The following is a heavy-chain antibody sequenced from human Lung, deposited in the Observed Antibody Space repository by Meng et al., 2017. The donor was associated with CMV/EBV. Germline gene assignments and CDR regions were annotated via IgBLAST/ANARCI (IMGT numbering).Heavy chain of an antibody. D-gene: IGHD2-15*01. J-gene: IGHJ4*02. CDR3: ARASVVVAARYYFDY. Sequence: GGSXRLSCAASGFTVSDNYMSWVRQAPGKGLEWVSSISSSSSYIYYADSVKGRFTISRDNAKNSLYLQMNSLRAEDTAVYYCARASVVVAARYYFDYWGQGXLVTVSS. CDR2: ISSSSSYI. CDR1: GFTVSDNY. V-gene: IGHV3-21*01.